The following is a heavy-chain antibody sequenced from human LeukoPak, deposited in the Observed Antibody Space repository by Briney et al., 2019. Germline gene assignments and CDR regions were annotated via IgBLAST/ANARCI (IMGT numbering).Heavy chain of an antibody. V-gene: IGHV1-69*04. CDR2: IIPILVIA. CDR3: AREREGYCSGGSCYSGLGY. D-gene: IGHD2-15*01. Sequence: SVKVSCKASEGTFSRYAISWVRQAPGQGLEWMGRIIPILVIANYAQKFQGRVTITADKSTSTAYMELSSLRSEDTAVYYCAREREGYCSGGSCYSGLGYWGQGTLVTVSS. CDR1: EGTFSRYA. J-gene: IGHJ4*02.